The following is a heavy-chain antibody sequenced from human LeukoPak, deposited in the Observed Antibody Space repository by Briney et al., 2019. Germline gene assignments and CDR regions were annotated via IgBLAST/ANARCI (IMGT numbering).Heavy chain of an antibody. V-gene: IGHV3-21*01. CDR3: ASAYYHYYFDY. D-gene: IGHD3-16*01. CDR2: ITSGSSYI. Sequence: GGSLRLSCAASGFTFSSYNMNWVRQAPGKGLEWVSSITSGSSYIYYADSVKGRFTISRDNAKNSLYLQMNSLRAEDSAVYYCASAYYHYYFDYWGQGTLVTVSS. J-gene: IGHJ4*02. CDR1: GFTFSSYN.